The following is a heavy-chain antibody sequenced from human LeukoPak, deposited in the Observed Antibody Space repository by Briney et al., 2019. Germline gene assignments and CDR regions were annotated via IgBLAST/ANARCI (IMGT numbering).Heavy chain of an antibody. D-gene: IGHD3-10*01. V-gene: IGHV1-2*02. CDR3: ARDGPRGDVDY. J-gene: IGHJ4*02. CDR2: INPNSGGT. CDR1: GYTFTDYY. Sequence: GASVKVSCKASGYTFTDYYMDWVRQAPGQGLEWMGWINPNSGGTNYAQQFQGRVTMSRDTSNSTAYMELSRLRSGDTAVYYCARDGPRGDVDYWGQGTLVTVSS.